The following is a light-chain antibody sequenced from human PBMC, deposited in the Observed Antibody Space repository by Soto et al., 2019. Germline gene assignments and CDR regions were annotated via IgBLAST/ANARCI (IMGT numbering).Light chain of an antibody. CDR1: SSDISDYDF. V-gene: IGLV2-8*01. J-gene: IGLJ3*02. CDR3: SSFAGSNNLM. Sequence: QSALTQPPSTSGSPGQSVTISCTGTSSDISDYDFVSWYQQHPGKAPKLIIYGVTKRPSGVPDRFSGSKSGNTASLTVSGLQAEDEAVYHCSSFAGSNNLMFGGGTKLTVL. CDR2: GVT.